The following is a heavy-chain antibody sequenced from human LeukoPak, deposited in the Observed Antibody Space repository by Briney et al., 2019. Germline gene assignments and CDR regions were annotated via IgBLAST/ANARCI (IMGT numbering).Heavy chain of an antibody. CDR3: ARAVVGKEDLDY. D-gene: IGHD6-19*01. V-gene: IGHV3-30*04. CDR1: GFTFSIYA. J-gene: IGHJ4*02. Sequence: GGSLRLSYAASGFTFSIYAIHWVRQAPGKGLEWVAVISHDGSTKYYADSVRGRFTISRDNSKNTLYLQMDSLGAEDTAVYYCARAVVGKEDLDYWGQGTLVAVSS. CDR2: ISHDGSTK.